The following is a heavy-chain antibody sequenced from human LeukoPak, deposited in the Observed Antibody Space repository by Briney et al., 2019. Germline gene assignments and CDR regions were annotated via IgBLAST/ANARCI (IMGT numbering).Heavy chain of an antibody. J-gene: IGHJ4*02. CDR3: ARVNPPHYYFDY. V-gene: IGHV4-4*02. CDR1: GGSISSNNW. Sequence: SETLSLTCAVSGGSISSNNWWIWVRQSPEKGLEWIGEIYHDGSTNYNPSLKSRVTISMDKSKNQLSLKLSSVTAADTAVYYCARVNPPHYYFDYWGQGTLVTVSS. CDR2: IYHDGST.